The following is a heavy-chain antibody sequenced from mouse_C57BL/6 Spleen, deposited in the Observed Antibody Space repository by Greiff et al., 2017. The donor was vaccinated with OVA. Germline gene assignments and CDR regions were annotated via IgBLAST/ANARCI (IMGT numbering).Heavy chain of an antibody. Sequence: QVQLQQPGAELVMPGASVKLSCKASGYTFTSYWMHWVKQRPGQGLEWIGEIDPSDSYTNYNQKFKGKSTLTVDKSSSTAYMQLSSLTSEDSAVYYCAREGFAYWGQGTLGTVSA. J-gene: IGHJ3*01. CDR2: IDPSDSYT. V-gene: IGHV1-69*01. CDR3: AREGFAY. CDR1: GYTFTSYW.